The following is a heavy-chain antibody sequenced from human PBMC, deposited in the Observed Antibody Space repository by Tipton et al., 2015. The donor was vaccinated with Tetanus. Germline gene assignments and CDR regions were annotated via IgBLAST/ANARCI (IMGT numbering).Heavy chain of an antibody. CDR3: ARPQSGYFSPFDY. Sequence: TLSLTCTVSGASIRGGTFYWGWIRQPPGKGLEWIGSIYESGDTYYIPSLKSRVTISVDTSTNQFSLTLNSMAAADTGVYYCARPQSGYFSPFDYWGQGKLVTVSS. V-gene: IGHV4-39*01. D-gene: IGHD3-3*01. CDR2: IYESGDT. CDR1: GASIRGGTFY. J-gene: IGHJ4*02.